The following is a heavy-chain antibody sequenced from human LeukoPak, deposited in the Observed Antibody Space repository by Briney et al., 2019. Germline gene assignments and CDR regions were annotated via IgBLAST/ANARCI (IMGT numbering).Heavy chain of an antibody. J-gene: IGHJ4*02. Sequence: PGGSLRLSCAASGFTFSNYWMTWVRQAPGKGLEWVANIKHDGSEQYYVDSVKGRFTISRDNAKNSLYLQMNSLRAEDTDVYYCAKDQYRSSSGLWDCWGQGTLVTVSS. CDR1: GFTFSNYW. CDR3: AKDQYRSSSGLWDC. D-gene: IGHD6-6*01. CDR2: IKHDGSEQ. V-gene: IGHV3-7*04.